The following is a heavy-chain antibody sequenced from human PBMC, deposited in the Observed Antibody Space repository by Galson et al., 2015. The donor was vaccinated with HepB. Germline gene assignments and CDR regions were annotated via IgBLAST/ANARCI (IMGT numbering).Heavy chain of an antibody. CDR3: ARAGREELDYDDSSAFMFHGMDV. V-gene: IGHV3-33*01. Sequence: SLRLSCAGSGLIFSNYGMHWVRQAPGKGLEWVAVIWYDGSNKFYADSVKGRFTISRDNSKNTVYLQMKSLRVEDTSVYYCARAGREELDYDDSSAFMFHGMDVWGQGTTVSVSS. J-gene: IGHJ6*02. D-gene: IGHD3-22*01. CDR2: IWYDGSNK. CDR1: GLIFSNYG.